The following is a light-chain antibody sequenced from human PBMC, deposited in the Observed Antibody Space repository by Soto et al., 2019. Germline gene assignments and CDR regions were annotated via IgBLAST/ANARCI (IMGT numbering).Light chain of an antibody. CDR3: QQRSTWPAIT. CDR1: QGISSW. Sequence: DIQMTQSPSSVSASVGDRVTITCRATQGISSWLAWYQQKPGKAPKLLIYAASSLQSGVPSRFSGSGSGTDFTLTINNLQPEDFAVYYCQQRSTWPAITFGQGTRMGIK. J-gene: IGKJ5*01. CDR2: AAS. V-gene: IGKV1-12*01.